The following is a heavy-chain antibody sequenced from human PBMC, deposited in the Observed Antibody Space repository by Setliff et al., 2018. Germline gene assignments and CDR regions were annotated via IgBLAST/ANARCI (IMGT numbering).Heavy chain of an antibody. CDR2: ISAYNGNT. J-gene: IGHJ5*02. D-gene: IGHD2-2*01. Sequence: ASVKVSCKVSGGAFTSHGFSWVRQAPGQGLEWMGWISAYNGNTNYAQRLRGRVTMTTDTSTSTAYMELRSLTSADTAVYYCARGSAKMVALPTANYFDPWGQGTPVTVSS. CDR1: GGAFTSHG. CDR3: ARGSAKMVALPTANYFDP. V-gene: IGHV1-18*01.